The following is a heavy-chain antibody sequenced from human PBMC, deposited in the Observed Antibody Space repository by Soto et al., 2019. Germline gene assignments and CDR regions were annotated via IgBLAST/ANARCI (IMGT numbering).Heavy chain of an antibody. J-gene: IGHJ4*02. CDR2: MNANSGIT. Sequence: QVQLVQSGAEVKKPGASVKVSCKASGYSFRTNDITWVRQTTGQGLEWMGWMNANSGITEYAQKFQGRVTMTRNTSINTAYMELSSLRSEDTAVYYCARDRTSPDHWGQGTLVTVSS. CDR1: GYSFRTND. V-gene: IGHV1-8*01. CDR3: ARDRTSPDH.